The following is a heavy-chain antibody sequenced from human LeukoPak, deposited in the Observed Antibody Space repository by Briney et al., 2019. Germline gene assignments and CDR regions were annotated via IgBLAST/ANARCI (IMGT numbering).Heavy chain of an antibody. CDR2: IKQDGSEK. Sequence: GGSLRLSCAASGFTFSSYWMSWVHQAPGKGLEWVANIKQDGSEKYYVDSVKGRFTISRDNAKNSLYLQMNSLRAEDTAVYYCARESYDFWMDGYMYVWGKGTTVTVSS. V-gene: IGHV3-7*01. CDR3: ARESYDFWMDGYMYV. J-gene: IGHJ6*03. CDR1: GFTFSSYW. D-gene: IGHD3-3*01.